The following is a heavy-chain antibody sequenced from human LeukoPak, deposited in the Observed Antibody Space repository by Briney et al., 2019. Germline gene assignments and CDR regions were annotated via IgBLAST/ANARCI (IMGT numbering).Heavy chain of an antibody. CDR1: GGAFSSYA. J-gene: IGHJ4*02. CDR3: ARESPHTFYFDY. Sequence: ASVKVSCKASGGAFSSYAISWVRQAPGQGLEWMGGIIPIFGTANYAQKFQGRVTMTRDTSTSTVYMEVSSLRSEDTAVYYCARESPHTFYFDYWGQGTLVTVSS. D-gene: IGHD3-16*01. V-gene: IGHV1-69*05. CDR2: IIPIFGTA.